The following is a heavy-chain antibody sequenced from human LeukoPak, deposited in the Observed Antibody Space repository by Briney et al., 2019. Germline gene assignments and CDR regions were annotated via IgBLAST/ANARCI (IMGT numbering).Heavy chain of an antibody. CDR1: GGSISSSSYY. V-gene: IGHV4-39*01. D-gene: IGHD2-2*01. Sequence: SETLSLTCTVSGGSISSSSYYWGWIRQPPGKGLEWIGSIYYSGSTYYNPSLKSRVTISVDTSKNQFSLKLSSVTAADTAVYYCARYLGYQRRRKNWFDPWGQGTLVTVSS. J-gene: IGHJ5*02. CDR3: ARYLGYQRRRKNWFDP. CDR2: IYYSGST.